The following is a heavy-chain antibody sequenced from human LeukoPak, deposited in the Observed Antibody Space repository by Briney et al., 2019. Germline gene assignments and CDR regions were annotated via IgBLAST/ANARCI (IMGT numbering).Heavy chain of an antibody. CDR3: AKGDLLTGYYFDY. CDR2: ISSSSSYI. CDR1: GFTFSSYS. D-gene: IGHD3-9*01. V-gene: IGHV3-21*01. Sequence: PGGSLRLSCAASGFTFSSYSMNWVRQAPGKGLEWVSFISSSSSYIYYADSVKGRFTISRGNAKNSLYLQMNSLRAEDTAVYYCAKGDLLTGYYFDYWGQGTLVTVSS. J-gene: IGHJ4*02.